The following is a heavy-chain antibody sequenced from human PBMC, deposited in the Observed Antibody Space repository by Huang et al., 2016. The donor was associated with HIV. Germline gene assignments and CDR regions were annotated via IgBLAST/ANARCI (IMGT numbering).Heavy chain of an antibody. D-gene: IGHD3-22*01. CDR1: GYTFTGYY. CDR3: ARGPYYYDSSGYYLFDY. V-gene: IGHV1-2*02. Sequence: QVQLVQSGAEVKKPGASVKVSGKASGYTFTGYYMHWVRQAPGQGLEWMGWINPNSGGTNYAQKFQGRVTMTRDTSISTAYMELSRLRSDDTAVYYCARGPYYYDSSGYYLFDYWGQGTLVTVSS. CDR2: INPNSGGT. J-gene: IGHJ4*02.